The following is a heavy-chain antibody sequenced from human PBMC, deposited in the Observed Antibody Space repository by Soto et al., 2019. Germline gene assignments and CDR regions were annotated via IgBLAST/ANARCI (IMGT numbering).Heavy chain of an antibody. J-gene: IGHJ6*03. Sequence: SETLSLTCAVYGGSFSGYYWSWIRQPPGKGLEWIGEISHSGSTNYNPSLKSRVTISVDTSKNQFSLKLSSVTAADTAVYYCARRVEEYYYYYYYMDVWGKGTTVTVSS. CDR3: ARRVEEYYYYYYYMDV. D-gene: IGHD1-1*01. CDR1: GGSFSGYY. V-gene: IGHV4-34*01. CDR2: ISHSGST.